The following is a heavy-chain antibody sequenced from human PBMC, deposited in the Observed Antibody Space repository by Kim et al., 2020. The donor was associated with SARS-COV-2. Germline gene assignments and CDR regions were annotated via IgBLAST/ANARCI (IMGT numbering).Heavy chain of an antibody. CDR3: ARDLKTYYYGSGSFWFDP. D-gene: IGHD3-10*01. J-gene: IGHJ5*02. CDR1: GFTFSSYW. V-gene: IGHV3-74*01. CDR2: INSDGSST. Sequence: GGSLRLSCAASGFTFSSYWMHWVRQAPGKGLVWVSRINSDGSSTSYADSVKGRFTISRDNAKNTLYLQMNSLRAEDTAVYYCARDLKTYYYGSGSFWFDPWGQVTLVTVSS.